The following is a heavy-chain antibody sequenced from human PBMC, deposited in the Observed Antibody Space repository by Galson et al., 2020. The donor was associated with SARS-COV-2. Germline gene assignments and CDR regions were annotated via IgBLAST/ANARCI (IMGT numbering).Heavy chain of an antibody. D-gene: IGHD3-22*01. CDR3: ANWGDYYDSSGNYYGNHYFDMDV. J-gene: IGHJ6*02. Sequence: GGSLRLSCAASGFTFSSYAMHWVRQAPGKGLEWVAVIWYDGSNKYYPDSVKGRFTVSRDNSKNTLYLQMNSLRAEDTAVYYCANWGDYYDSSGNYYGNHYFDMDVWGQGTTVTVSS. CDR2: IWYDGSNK. CDR1: GFTFSSYA. V-gene: IGHV3-33*08.